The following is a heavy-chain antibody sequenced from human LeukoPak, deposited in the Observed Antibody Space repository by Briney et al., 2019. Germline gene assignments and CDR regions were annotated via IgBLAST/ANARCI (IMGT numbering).Heavy chain of an antibody. CDR2: IYHSGST. J-gene: IGHJ6*03. CDR3: ARLNAYYYYYMDV. V-gene: IGHV4-39*07. CDR1: GGSISSSSYY. Sequence: PSETLSLTCTVSGGSISSSSYYWGWVRQPPGKGLEWIGEIYHSGSTNYNPSLKSRVTISVDKSKNQFSLKLSSVTAADTAVYYCARLNAYYYYYMDVWGKGTTVTVSS.